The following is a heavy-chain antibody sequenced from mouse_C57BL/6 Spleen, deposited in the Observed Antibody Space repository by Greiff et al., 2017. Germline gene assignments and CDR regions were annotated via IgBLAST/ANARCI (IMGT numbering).Heavy chain of an antibody. D-gene: IGHD2-4*01. J-gene: IGHJ1*03. V-gene: IGHV8-12*01. CDR3: ALGADDYHWYFDV. CDR2: IYWDDDK. Sequence: QVTLKVSGPGILQSSQTLSLTCSFSGFSLSTSGMGVSWIRQPSGKGLEWLAHIYWDDDKRYHPSLKSRLTISKDTSRKQVFLKITSVDTADTATYDCALGADDYHWYFDVWGTGTTVTVSS. CDR1: GFSLSTSGMG.